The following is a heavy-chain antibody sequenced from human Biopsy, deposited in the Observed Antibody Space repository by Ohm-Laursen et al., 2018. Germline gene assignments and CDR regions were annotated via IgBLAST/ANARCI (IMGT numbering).Heavy chain of an antibody. J-gene: IGHJ5*02. Sequence: GTLSLTCTVSGGYISHYYWTWIRQPAGQGLEWIGRIYITGETDYNPSLKSRVTMSVDSSKKQFSLKLKSVTDADTAIYYCARAPPLIRGVVESWFDPWGQGILVTVSS. D-gene: IGHD3-10*01. CDR1: GGYISHYY. V-gene: IGHV4-4*07. CDR3: ARAPPLIRGVVESWFDP. CDR2: IYITGET.